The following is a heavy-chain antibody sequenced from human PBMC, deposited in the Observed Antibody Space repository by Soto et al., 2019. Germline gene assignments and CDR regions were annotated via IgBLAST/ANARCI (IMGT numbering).Heavy chain of an antibody. CDR3: ARSEDIVATITVEGYSYGMDF. CDR1: GFTFSSYA. CDR2: ISGSGGST. D-gene: IGHD5-12*01. J-gene: IGHJ6*02. Sequence: GGSLRLSCAASGFTFSSYAMSWVRQAPGKGLEWVSAISGSGGSTYYADSVKGRFTISRDNSKNTLYLQMNSLRAEDTAVYYCARSEDIVATITVEGYSYGMDFSGQGIIVTVSS. V-gene: IGHV3-23*01.